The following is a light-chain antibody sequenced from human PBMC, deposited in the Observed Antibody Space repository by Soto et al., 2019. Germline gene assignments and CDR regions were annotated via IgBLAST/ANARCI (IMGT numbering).Light chain of an antibody. CDR3: QQYHTYPYT. Sequence: DIQMTQSPSILSASVGDRVSITCRASQSIDNFLAWYRQKPGKAPDLLIYDASSLQDGVPSRFSGSGSGTEFNLIFSSLQPADFATYYCQQYHTYPYTFGQGTKLEIK. CDR2: DAS. CDR1: QSIDNF. J-gene: IGKJ2*01. V-gene: IGKV1-5*01.